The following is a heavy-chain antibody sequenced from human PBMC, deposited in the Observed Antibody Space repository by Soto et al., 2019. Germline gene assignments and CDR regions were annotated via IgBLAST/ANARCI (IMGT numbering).Heavy chain of an antibody. CDR2: INEYGSTI. CDR1: GFTFSSYW. CDR3: TSDNGCRVAY. J-gene: IGHJ4*02. V-gene: IGHV3-74*01. Sequence: DVQLVESGGGLVRPGGSLRLSCAASGFTFSSYWMHWVRQVPGKGLVWVSRINEYGSTINYADSVKGRFTKSRDNSKNKLNPEMKGRCDEDAALYYCTSDNGCRVAYWGQGTLVTVSS. D-gene: IGHD2-15*01.